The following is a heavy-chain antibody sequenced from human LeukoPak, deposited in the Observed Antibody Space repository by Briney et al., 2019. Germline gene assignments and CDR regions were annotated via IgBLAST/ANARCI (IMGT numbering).Heavy chain of an antibody. CDR3: ARRAGAYSHPYDY. D-gene: IGHD4/OR15-4a*01. CDR1: GFRFRNYA. CDR2: ISSSGART. V-gene: IGHV3-23*01. Sequence: GGSLRLSCEAAGFRFRNYAMTWVRQAPGKGLEWVSSISSSGARTYYADSVRGRFTISRDNSKNTLYLQMNSLRAEDTAVYYCARRAGAYSHPYDYWGQGTLVTVSS. J-gene: IGHJ4*02.